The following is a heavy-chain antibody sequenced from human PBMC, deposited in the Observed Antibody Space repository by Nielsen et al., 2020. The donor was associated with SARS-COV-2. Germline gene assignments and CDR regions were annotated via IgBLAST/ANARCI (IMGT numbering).Heavy chain of an antibody. Sequence: ASVKVSCKVSGYTLTELSMHWVRQAPGKGLEWMGGFDPEDGETIYAQKFQGRVTMTEDTSTDTAYMELSSLRSEDTAVYYCASGGSLNNWFDPWGQGTLVTVPQ. J-gene: IGHJ5*02. CDR1: GYTLTELS. CDR2: FDPEDGET. V-gene: IGHV1-24*01. D-gene: IGHD1-26*01. CDR3: ASGGSLNNWFDP.